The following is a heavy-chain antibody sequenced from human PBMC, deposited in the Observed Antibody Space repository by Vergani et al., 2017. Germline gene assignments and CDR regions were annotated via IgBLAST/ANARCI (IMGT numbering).Heavy chain of an antibody. CDR1: GASVNSETIY. CDR2: FSDSGAA. CDR3: AREEVRYYDRYGNSAGYFDS. V-gene: IGHV4-61*02. D-gene: IGHD3-22*01. Sequence: QVQLQESGPGLVTPSGTLSLTCSVSGASVNSETIYLSWLRQSAGKGLEWIGRFSDSGAASYNSSLMSRVTISLDTAKKHFFLKMASVSVEDTAVYYCAREEVRYYDRYGNSAGYFDSWGPGTLVTVSS. J-gene: IGHJ4*02.